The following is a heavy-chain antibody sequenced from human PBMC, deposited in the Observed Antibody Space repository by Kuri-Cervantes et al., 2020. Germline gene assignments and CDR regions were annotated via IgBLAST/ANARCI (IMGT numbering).Heavy chain of an antibody. Sequence: SETLSLTCTVSGGSISSSSYYWGWIRQPPGKGLEWIGSIYTSGSTNYNPSLKSRVTISVDKSKNQFSLKLSSVTAADTAVYYCARVGLYCSGGSCFYYFDYWGQGTLVTVSS. J-gene: IGHJ4*02. CDR1: GGSISSSSYY. D-gene: IGHD2-15*01. CDR3: ARVGLYCSGGSCFYYFDY. V-gene: IGHV4-39*07. CDR2: IYTSGST.